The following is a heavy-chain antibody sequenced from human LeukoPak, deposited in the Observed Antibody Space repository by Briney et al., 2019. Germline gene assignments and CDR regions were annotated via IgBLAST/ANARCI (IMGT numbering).Heavy chain of an antibody. CDR3: ARESFGSSWSFFDY. D-gene: IGHD6-13*01. CDR2: IYTSGST. V-gene: IGHV4-61*02. Sequence: PSETLSLTCTVSGGSISSGSYYWSWIRQPAGKGLEWIGRIYTSGSTNYNPSLKSRVTISVDTSKNQFSLKLSSVTAADTAVYYCARESFGSSWSFFDYWGQGTLVTVSS. CDR1: GGSISSGSYY. J-gene: IGHJ4*02.